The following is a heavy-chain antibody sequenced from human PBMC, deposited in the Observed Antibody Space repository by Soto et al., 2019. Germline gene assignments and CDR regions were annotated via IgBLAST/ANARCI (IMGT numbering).Heavy chain of an antibody. CDR3: ARDRPTSYLDNTGRYAGGYLQN. V-gene: IGHV1-69*06. CDR1: GGSFHTSA. Sequence: QVQLVQSGAEVKKPGSSVKVSCKASGGSFHTSAISWVRQAPGQGLECMGGILPVFGAAHYAQKFQGRVTITADKSTGTAYLELSSLRYDDTAVYYCARDRPTSYLDNTGRYAGGYLQNWGQGTLVTVSS. CDR2: ILPVFGAA. J-gene: IGHJ1*01. D-gene: IGHD2-8*02.